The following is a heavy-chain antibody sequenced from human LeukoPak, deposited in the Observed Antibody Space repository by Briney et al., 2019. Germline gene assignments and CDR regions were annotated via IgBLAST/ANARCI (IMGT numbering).Heavy chain of an antibody. D-gene: IGHD6-13*01. Sequence: PSETLSLTCTVSGGSISSSSYYWGWLRQPPGKGLEWIGSIYYSGSTYYNPSLKSRVTISVDTSKNQFSLKLSSVTAADTAVYYCARSPGIAAAGANWFDPWGQGTLVTVSS. CDR1: GGSISSSSYY. CDR2: IYYSGST. CDR3: ARSPGIAAAGANWFDP. V-gene: IGHV4-39*01. J-gene: IGHJ5*02.